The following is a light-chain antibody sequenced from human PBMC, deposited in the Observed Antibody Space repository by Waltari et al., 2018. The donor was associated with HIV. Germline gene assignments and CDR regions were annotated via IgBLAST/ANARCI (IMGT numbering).Light chain of an antibody. CDR2: SAS. V-gene: IGKV1-9*01. J-gene: IGKJ5*01. CDR1: QGIRSY. Sequence: DIQLTQSPSFLSASVGDRVTITCRASQGIRSYLAWYQQKPGKAPNLLIYSASTLQSGVPSRFSGSGSGTEFTLTINSLQPEDFATYYCQQFNTFSPIAFGQGTRLEIK. CDR3: QQFNTFSPIA.